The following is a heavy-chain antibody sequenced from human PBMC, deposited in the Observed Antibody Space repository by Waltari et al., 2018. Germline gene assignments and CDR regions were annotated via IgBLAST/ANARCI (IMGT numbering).Heavy chain of an antibody. Sequence: QVQLVQSGAEVKKPGSSVKVSCKASGGTFSSYAISWVRQAPGQGLEWMGGILPVFGTANYAQKLQGRVTITADKSTSTAYMELSSLRSEDTAVYYCARSYPPARVPAAITLDYWGQGTLVTVSS. CDR3: ARSYPPARVPAAITLDY. CDR1: GGTFSSYA. V-gene: IGHV1-69*14. J-gene: IGHJ4*02. D-gene: IGHD2-2*01. CDR2: ILPVFGTA.